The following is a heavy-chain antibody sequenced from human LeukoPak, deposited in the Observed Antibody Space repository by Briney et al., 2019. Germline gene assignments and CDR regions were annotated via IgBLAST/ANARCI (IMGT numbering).Heavy chain of an antibody. CDR2: IYTSGST. D-gene: IGHD6-19*01. Sequence: PSETLSLTCTVSGGSISSGSYYWSWIRQPAGKGLVWIGRIYTSGSTNSNPSLKSRVTISVDTSKNQFSLKLSSVTAADTAVYYCARQGYSSDWRPFDYWGQGTLVTVSS. CDR1: GGSISSGSYY. J-gene: IGHJ4*02. V-gene: IGHV4-61*02. CDR3: ARQGYSSDWRPFDY.